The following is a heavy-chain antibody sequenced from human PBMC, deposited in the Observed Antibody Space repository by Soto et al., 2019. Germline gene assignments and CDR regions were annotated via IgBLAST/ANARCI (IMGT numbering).Heavy chain of an antibody. J-gene: IGHJ4*02. CDR2: IYWDDDK. V-gene: IGHV2-5*02. Sequence: QITLNESGPTVVRPTETLTLTCRFSGFSLTTSGVGVGWIRQSPGKAPEWLAPIYWDDDKRYSASLKSRITITKDPSKNQVVLTVSDLDPTDTATYYCAHRVLRTVFGLVTTTAIYFDFWGQGTPVAVSS. CDR1: GFSLTTSGVG. CDR3: AHRVLRTVFGLVTTTAIYFDF. D-gene: IGHD3-3*01.